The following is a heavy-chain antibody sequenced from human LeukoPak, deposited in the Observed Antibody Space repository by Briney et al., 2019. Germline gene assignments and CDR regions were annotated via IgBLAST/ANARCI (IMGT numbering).Heavy chain of an antibody. CDR1: GFTFSIYA. CDR3: ARGWLLIQKSSPLTEDGAAAFDI. V-gene: IGHV3-23*01. Sequence: PGGSLRLSCAASGFTFSIYAMGWVRQAPGKGLEWVSGISGSGSSTHYADSVKGRFTISRDNSKDMVFLQMNSLRAEDTAVYYCARGWLLIQKSSPLTEDGAAAFDIWGQGTMVTVSS. D-gene: IGHD3-22*01. CDR2: ISGSGSST. J-gene: IGHJ3*02.